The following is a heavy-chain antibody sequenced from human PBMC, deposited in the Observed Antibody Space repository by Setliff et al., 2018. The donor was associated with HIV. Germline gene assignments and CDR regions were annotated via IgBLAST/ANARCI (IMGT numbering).Heavy chain of an antibody. CDR3: APVSSGWFDP. Sequence: GASVKVSCKASGYTFTSYGISWVRQAPGQGLEWMGWISAYNGNTIYAQKVQGRVTMTEDTSTDTAYMELTSLRSEDTAMYYCAPVSSGWFDPWGQGTLVTVSS. CDR1: GYTFTSYG. CDR2: ISAYNGNT. D-gene: IGHD2-2*01. V-gene: IGHV1-18*01. J-gene: IGHJ5*02.